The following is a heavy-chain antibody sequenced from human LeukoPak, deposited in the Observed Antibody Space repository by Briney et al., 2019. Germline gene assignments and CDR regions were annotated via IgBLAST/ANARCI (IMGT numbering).Heavy chain of an antibody. CDR3: AREDNRYCSSTSCYEYAFDI. CDR2: IYYSGST. CDR1: GGSISSSSYY. J-gene: IGHJ3*02. V-gene: IGHV4-39*07. D-gene: IGHD2-2*01. Sequence: PSETLSLTCTVSGGSISSSSYYWGWIRQPPGKGLEWIGSIYYSGSTNYNPSLKSRVTISVDTPKNQFSLKLSSVTAADTAVYYCAREDNRYCSSTSCYEYAFDIWGQGTMVTVSS.